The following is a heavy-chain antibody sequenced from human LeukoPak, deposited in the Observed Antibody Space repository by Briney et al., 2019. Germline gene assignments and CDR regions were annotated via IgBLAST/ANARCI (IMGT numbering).Heavy chain of an antibody. CDR2: IYYSGST. V-gene: IGHV4-59*13. CDR1: GGSINSYY. D-gene: IGHD2-21*01. CDR3: ARYSNAYAGARWFDH. Sequence: SETLSLTCTVSGGSINSYYWSWIRQPPGKELEWIGYIYYSGSTNYNPSLKSRVTISVDTSKNQFSLILNSVTAADTAVYYCARYSNAYAGARWFDHWGQGTLVTVSS. J-gene: IGHJ5*02.